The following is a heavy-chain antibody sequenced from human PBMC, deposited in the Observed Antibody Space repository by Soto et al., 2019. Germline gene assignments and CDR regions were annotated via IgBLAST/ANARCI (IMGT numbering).Heavy chain of an antibody. CDR3: ARVTAVAGNYFDY. J-gene: IGHJ4*02. V-gene: IGHV1-69*02. Sequence: QVHLVQSGAEVKEPGSSVKVSCKASGGTFSSYSISWVRPAPGQGLEWMGRIIPLVDLSTYAQKLEGRVTITADKSASTALMERSSLRSEDTAVYYCARVTAVAGNYFDYWGQGTQVTVSS. CDR1: GGTFSSYS. D-gene: IGHD6-19*01. CDR2: IIPLVDLS.